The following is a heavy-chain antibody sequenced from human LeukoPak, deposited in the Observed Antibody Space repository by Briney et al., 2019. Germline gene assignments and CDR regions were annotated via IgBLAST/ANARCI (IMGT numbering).Heavy chain of an antibody. Sequence: SETLSLTCTVSGGSISSYYWSWIRQPPGKGLEWIGYIYYSGSTNYNPSLKSRVTISIDTSRNQFSMNLNSVTAADTAVYYCARGPYSYDSSGCFDYWGQGALVTVSS. V-gene: IGHV4-59*08. CDR2: IYYSGST. D-gene: IGHD3-22*01. CDR3: ARGPYSYDSSGCFDY. CDR1: GGSISSYY. J-gene: IGHJ4*02.